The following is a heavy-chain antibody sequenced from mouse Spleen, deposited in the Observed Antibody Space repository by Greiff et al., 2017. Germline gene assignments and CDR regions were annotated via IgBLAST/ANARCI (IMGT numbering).Heavy chain of an antibody. V-gene: IGHV1S34*01. CDR2: ISCYNGAT. J-gene: IGHJ1*01. Sequence: LVKTGASVKISCKASGYSFTGYYMPWVKQSHGKSLEWIGYISCYNGATSYNQKFKGKATFTVDTSSSTAYMQFNSLTSEDSAVYYCARGDYGNFRYWYFDVWGAGTTVTVSS. CDR3: ARGDYGNFRYWYFDV. CDR1: GYSFTGYY. D-gene: IGHD2-1*01.